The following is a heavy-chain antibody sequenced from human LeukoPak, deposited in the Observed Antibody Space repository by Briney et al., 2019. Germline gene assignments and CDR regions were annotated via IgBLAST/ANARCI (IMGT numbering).Heavy chain of an antibody. J-gene: IGHJ6*03. CDR3: ARRAVAYYYYYYMDV. Sequence: GGSLRLSCAASGFIFNNYAMSWVRQAPGKGLEWVSGISSGGSTYYADSVQGRFTISRDNSKNMLYLQMNTLRAEDTAVYYCARRAVAYYYYYYMDVWGKGTTVTVSS. D-gene: IGHD6-19*01. CDR2: ISSGGST. V-gene: IGHV3-23*01. CDR1: GFIFNNYA.